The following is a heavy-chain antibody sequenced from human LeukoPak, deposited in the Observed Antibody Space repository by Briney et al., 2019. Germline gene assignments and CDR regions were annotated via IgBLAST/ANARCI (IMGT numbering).Heavy chain of an antibody. CDR2: ISHSGST. CDR1: GYSISSGYY. J-gene: IGHJ3*02. CDR3: ARGGDSSGLSPVGAFDI. V-gene: IGHV4-38-2*02. D-gene: IGHD3-22*01. Sequence: KPSETLSLTCTVSGYSISSGYYWGWIRQPPGKGLEWIGGISHSGSTYYNPSLKSRVTISVDTSKNQFSLKLSSVTAADTAVYYCARGGDSSGLSPVGAFDIWGQGTMVTVSS.